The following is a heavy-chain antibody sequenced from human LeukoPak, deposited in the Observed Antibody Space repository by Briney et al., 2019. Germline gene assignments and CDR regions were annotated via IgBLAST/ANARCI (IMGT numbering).Heavy chain of an antibody. D-gene: IGHD1-1*01. CDR2: INPSGGST. V-gene: IGHV1-46*01. CDR1: GYTFTSYY. J-gene: IGHJ6*03. CDR3: ARDATSNWNQPRSYYYYMDV. Sequence: ASVKVSCKASGYTFTSYYMHWVRQAPGQGLEWMGIINPSGGSTSYAQKFQGRVTMTRDMSTSTDYMELSSLRSEDTAVYYCARDATSNWNQPRSYYYYMDVWGKGTTVTVSS.